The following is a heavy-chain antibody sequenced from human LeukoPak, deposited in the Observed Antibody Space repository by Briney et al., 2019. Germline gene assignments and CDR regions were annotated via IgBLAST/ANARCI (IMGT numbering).Heavy chain of an antibody. J-gene: IGHJ5*02. CDR2: INPNSGGT. CDR3: ARGYCSGGSCYSSDWFDP. Sequence: ASVTVSCKASGYTFTGYYMHWVRQAPGQGLEWMGWINPNSGGTNYAQKFQGRVTVTRDTSISTAYMELSRLRSDDTAVYYCARGYCSGGSCYSSDWFDPWGQGTRVTVSS. V-gene: IGHV1-2*02. D-gene: IGHD2-15*01. CDR1: GYTFTGYY.